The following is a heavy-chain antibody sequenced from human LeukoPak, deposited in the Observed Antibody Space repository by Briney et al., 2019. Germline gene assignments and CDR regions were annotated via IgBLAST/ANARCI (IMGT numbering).Heavy chain of an antibody. Sequence: KPSETLSLTCTVSGGSISSSSYYWSWIRQPPGKGLEWIGYIYYSGSTNYNPSLKSRVTISVDTSKNQFSLKLSSVTAADTAVYYCARASQLLEAFDIWGQGTMVTVSS. J-gene: IGHJ3*02. CDR1: GGSISSSSYY. V-gene: IGHV4-61*01. CDR2: IYYSGST. D-gene: IGHD1-1*01. CDR3: ARASQLLEAFDI.